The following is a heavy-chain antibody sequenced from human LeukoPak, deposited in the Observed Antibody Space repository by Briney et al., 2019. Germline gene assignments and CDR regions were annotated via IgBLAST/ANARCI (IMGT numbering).Heavy chain of an antibody. Sequence: GKSLRLSCAASGFSFSTYGIHWVRQAPGKGLEWVAVMWYDGSKDYYADSVKGRFTISRDTSKNTLYLQMSNLRAEDTAVYYCAKDRETYEYTFDYWGQGTLVTVSS. V-gene: IGHV3-33*06. CDR3: AKDRETYEYTFDY. D-gene: IGHD6-6*01. J-gene: IGHJ4*02. CDR1: GFSFSTYG. CDR2: MWYDGSKD.